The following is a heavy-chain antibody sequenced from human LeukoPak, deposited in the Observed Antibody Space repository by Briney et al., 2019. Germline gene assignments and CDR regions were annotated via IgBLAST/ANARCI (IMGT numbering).Heavy chain of an antibody. CDR2: ISSDASNQ. J-gene: IGHJ4*02. V-gene: IGHV3-30*03. CDR1: GFTFSTFA. Sequence: GRSLRLSCAASGFTFSTFAMHWVRQAPGKGLEWVAVISSDASNQYYADSVKGRFTISRDNSKNTLYLQMNSLRAEDTAVYYCARAIVVRPTPLGYWGQGTLVTVSS. CDR3: ARAIVVRPTPLGY. D-gene: IGHD3-10*01.